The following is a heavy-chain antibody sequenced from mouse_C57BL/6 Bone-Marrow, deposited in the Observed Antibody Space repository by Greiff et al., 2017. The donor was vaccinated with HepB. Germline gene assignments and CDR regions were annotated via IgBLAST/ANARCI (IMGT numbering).Heavy chain of an antibody. Sequence: QVQLQQPGAELVMPGASVKLSCKASGYTFTSYWMHWVKQRPGQGLELIGEIDPSDSYTNYNQKFKGKSTLTVDKSSSTAYMQLSSLTSEDSAVYYCARSAVYGSTWFAYWGQGTLVTVSA. V-gene: IGHV1-69*01. CDR1: GYTFTSYW. D-gene: IGHD1-1*01. CDR2: IDPSDSYT. J-gene: IGHJ3*01. CDR3: ARSAVYGSTWFAY.